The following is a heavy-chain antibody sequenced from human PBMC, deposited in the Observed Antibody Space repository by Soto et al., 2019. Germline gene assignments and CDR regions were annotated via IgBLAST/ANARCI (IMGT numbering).Heavy chain of an antibody. CDR3: ARHSYGDHFDY. CDR1: GGSISSYY. V-gene: IGHV4-59*08. D-gene: IGHD4-17*01. Sequence: SETLSLTCIVSGGSISSYYWSWIRQPPGKGLEWIGYIYYSGSTNYNPSLKSRVTISVDTSKNQFSLKLSSVTAADTAVYYCARHSYGDHFDYWGQGTLVTVSS. CDR2: IYYSGST. J-gene: IGHJ4*02.